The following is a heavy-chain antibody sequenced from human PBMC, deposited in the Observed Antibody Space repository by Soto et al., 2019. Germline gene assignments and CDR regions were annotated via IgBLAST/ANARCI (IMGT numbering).Heavy chain of an antibody. V-gene: IGHV1-69*13. CDR1: GWSFSSYA. CDR3: ARDRGRGYGSSSLYYYYYYAMDV. J-gene: IGHJ6*02. Sequence: SVKVSCKASGWSFSSYAISCVRQAPGQGLEWMGGIIPIFGTANYAQKFQGRVTITADESTSTAYMELSSLRSEDTAVYYCARDRGRGYGSSSLYYYYYYAMDVWGQGTTVTVSS. CDR2: IIPIFGTA. D-gene: IGHD6-6*01.